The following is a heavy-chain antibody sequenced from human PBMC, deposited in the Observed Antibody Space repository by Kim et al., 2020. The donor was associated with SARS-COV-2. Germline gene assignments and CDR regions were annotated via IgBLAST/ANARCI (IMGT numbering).Heavy chain of an antibody. Sequence: DETIYAQTFQGRVTMTEDTSTDTAYMELSSLRSEDTAVYYCATDRSGRDWGQGTLVTVSS. J-gene: IGHJ4*02. V-gene: IGHV1-24*01. CDR3: ATDRSGRD. CDR2: DET.